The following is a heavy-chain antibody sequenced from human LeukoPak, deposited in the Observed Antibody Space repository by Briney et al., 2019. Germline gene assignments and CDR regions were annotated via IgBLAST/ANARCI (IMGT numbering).Heavy chain of an antibody. CDR2: IYTSGST. CDR3: ARDPWVAVAAYMDV. D-gene: IGHD6-19*01. J-gene: IGHJ6*03. CDR1: GGSFSTYY. V-gene: IGHV4-4*07. Sequence: PSETLSLTCTVSGGSFSTYYWSWIRQPAGMGLEWIGRIYTSGSTNYNPSLKSRVTMSVDTSKNQFSLKLSSVTAADTAVYYCARDPWVAVAAYMDVWGKGTTVTVSS.